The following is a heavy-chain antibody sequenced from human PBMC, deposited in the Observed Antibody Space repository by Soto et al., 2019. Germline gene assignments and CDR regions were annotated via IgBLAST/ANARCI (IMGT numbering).Heavy chain of an antibody. D-gene: IGHD3-16*01. J-gene: IGHJ6*02. CDR1: GFTFDDYA. CDR3: ENDSSLGGWGGMDV. Sequence: EVQLVESGGGLVQPGRSLRLSCAASGFTFDDYAMHWVRQAPEKGLEWVSGISWNSGSIGYADSVKGRFTISRDNAKNSLYPQKNRLSAEDTALYYCENDSSLGGWGGMDVWGQGTTVTVSS. V-gene: IGHV3-9*01. CDR2: ISWNSGSI.